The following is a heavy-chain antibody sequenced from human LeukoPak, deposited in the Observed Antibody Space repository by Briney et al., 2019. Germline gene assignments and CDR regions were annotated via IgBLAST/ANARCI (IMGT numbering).Heavy chain of an antibody. V-gene: IGHV4-4*02. CDR3: ARLYCSSTSCFAGWDY. D-gene: IGHD2-2*01. Sequence: SGTLSLTCAVSGGSISSSNWWSWVRQPPGKGLEWIGEIYHSGSTNYNPSLKSRVTISVDKSKNQFSLKLSSVTAADTAVYYCARLYCSSTSCFAGWDYWGQGTLVTVSS. CDR1: GGSISSSNW. CDR2: IYHSGST. J-gene: IGHJ4*02.